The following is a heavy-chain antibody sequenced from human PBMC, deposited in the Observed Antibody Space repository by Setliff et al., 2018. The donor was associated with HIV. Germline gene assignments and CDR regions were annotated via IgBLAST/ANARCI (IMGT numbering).Heavy chain of an antibody. CDR3: ARDGRAKGVYSHWFLDL. Sequence: SETLSLTCTVSHDSISRDYYWAWIRQPPGKGLEWIGAIYYTGSTYYNPSLRSRVTISVDTSKNQFSLKVRSVTAADTAVYFCARDGRAKGVYSHWFLDLWGRGTLVTV. CDR1: HDSISRDYY. CDR2: IYYTGST. J-gene: IGHJ2*01. V-gene: IGHV4-38-2*02. D-gene: IGHD2-8*01.